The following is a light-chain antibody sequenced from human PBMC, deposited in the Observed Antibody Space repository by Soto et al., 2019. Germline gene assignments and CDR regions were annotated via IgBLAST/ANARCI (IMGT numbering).Light chain of an antibody. CDR1: QSVSSSY. CDR3: QQRTDWVT. CDR2: RAS. Sequence: EIWLTQSPGTLSLSPGERATLSCGASQSVSSSYLAWYKQKPGQAPRVLIFRASNKATGIPARLSGSGSGTEFTLTISSLKPEDFAVYYCQQRTDWVTFGGGTKVDI. V-gene: IGKV3D-20*02. J-gene: IGKJ4*01.